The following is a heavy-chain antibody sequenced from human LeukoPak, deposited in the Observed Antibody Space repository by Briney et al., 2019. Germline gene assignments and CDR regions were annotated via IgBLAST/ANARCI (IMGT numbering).Heavy chain of an antibody. J-gene: IGHJ5*02. V-gene: IGHV3-43D*03. CDR1: GFTFDDYA. CDR2: ISWDGGGT. CDR3: ARDSGQQNWFDP. Sequence: GGSLRLSCAASGFTFDDYAMHWVRHAPGKGLEWVSLISWDGGGTYYADSVKGRFTISRDNSKNSLYLQMNSLRAEDTALYYCARDSGQQNWFDPWGQGTLVTVSS. D-gene: IGHD6-13*01.